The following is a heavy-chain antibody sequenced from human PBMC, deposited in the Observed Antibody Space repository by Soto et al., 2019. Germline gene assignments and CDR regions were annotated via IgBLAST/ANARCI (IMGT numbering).Heavy chain of an antibody. J-gene: IGHJ5*02. CDR3: ARSLSSSSGYFDP. D-gene: IGHD6-6*01. V-gene: IGHV4-30-4*01. Sequence: SETLSLTCTVSGGSISSGDYYWSWIRQPPGKGLEWIGYIYYSGSTCYNPSLKSRVTISVDTSKNQFSLKLSSVTAADTAVYYCARSLSSSSGYFDPWGQGTLVTVSS. CDR2: IYYSGST. CDR1: GGSISSGDYY.